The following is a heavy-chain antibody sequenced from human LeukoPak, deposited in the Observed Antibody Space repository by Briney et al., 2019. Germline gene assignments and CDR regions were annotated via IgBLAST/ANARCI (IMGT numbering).Heavy chain of an antibody. Sequence: SETLSLTCAVYGGSFSGYYWSWIRQPPGKGLEWIGEFNHSGSTNYNPSLKSRITISVDTSKNQFSLKLSSVTAADTAVYYCARGGRDGYNHNPYYFDYWGQGTLVTVSS. CDR2: FNHSGST. V-gene: IGHV4-34*01. J-gene: IGHJ4*02. CDR3: ARGGRDGYNHNPYYFDY. CDR1: GGSFSGYY. D-gene: IGHD5-24*01.